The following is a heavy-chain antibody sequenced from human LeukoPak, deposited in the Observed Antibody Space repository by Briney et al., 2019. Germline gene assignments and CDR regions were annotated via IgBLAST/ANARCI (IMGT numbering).Heavy chain of an antibody. Sequence: PSETLSLTCSVSGFSINSYCWIWIRQPAGKGREWIGRINPSGSTNYNPSLKRRVTMSVDTSKNQFSLKLSSVTAADTAVYYCARASEARDAFDIWGQGTMVTVSS. CDR3: ARASEARDAFDI. V-gene: IGHV4-4*07. J-gene: IGHJ3*02. CDR1: GFSINSYC. CDR2: INPSGST.